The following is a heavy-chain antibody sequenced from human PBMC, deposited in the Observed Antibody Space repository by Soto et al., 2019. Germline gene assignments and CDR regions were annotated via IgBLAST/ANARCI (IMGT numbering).Heavy chain of an antibody. D-gene: IGHD1-1*01. CDR3: ARVRQGCSANNCYFDP. V-gene: IGHV4-4*07. CDR1: GGSISDYY. J-gene: IGHJ5*01. Sequence: AETLSLTCTVSGGSISDYYWIWIRQPAGKGLEWIGRISTSGTTNYNPSLKSRVTMSVDTSKKHLSLNLNSVTAADTAIYYCARVRQGCSANNCYFDPWGQGTQVTVSS. CDR2: ISTSGTT.